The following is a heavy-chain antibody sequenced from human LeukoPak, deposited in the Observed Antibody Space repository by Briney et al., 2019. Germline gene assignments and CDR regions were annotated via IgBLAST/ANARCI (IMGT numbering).Heavy chain of an antibody. CDR3: AKEDSSGWYSGHYNWFDP. D-gene: IGHD6-19*01. Sequence: GGSLRLSCAASGFTFSSYAMSWVRQAPGKGLEWVSATSGSGGSTYYADSVKGRFTISRDNSKNTLYLQMNSLRAEDTAVYYCAKEDSSGWYSGHYNWFDPWGQGTLVTVSS. CDR1: GFTFSSYA. J-gene: IGHJ5*02. V-gene: IGHV3-23*01. CDR2: TSGSGGST.